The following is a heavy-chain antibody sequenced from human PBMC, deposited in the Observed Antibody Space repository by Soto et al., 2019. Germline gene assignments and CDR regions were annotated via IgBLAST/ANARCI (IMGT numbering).Heavy chain of an antibody. CDR1: GGSFSGYY. D-gene: IGHD3-10*01. CDR3: ARGRVSGSYYKDSKYHYYGMDV. Sequence: SDTLSLTCAVYGGSFSGYYWSWIRQPPGKGLEWIGEINHSGSTNYNPSLKSRVTISVDTSKNQFSLKLSSVTAADTAVYYCARGRVSGSYYKDSKYHYYGMDVWGQGTTVTV. CDR2: INHSGST. J-gene: IGHJ6*02. V-gene: IGHV4-34*01.